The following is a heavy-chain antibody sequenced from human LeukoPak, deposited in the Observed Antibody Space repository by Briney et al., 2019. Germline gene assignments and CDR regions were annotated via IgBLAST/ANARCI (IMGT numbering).Heavy chain of an antibody. CDR3: ARQGFSTAGGYDY. CDR2: IYTSGST. Sequence: SETLSLTCTVSGGSISSHYWSWIRLPAGKGLEWIGRIYTSGSTNSNPSLKSRVTMSVDTSKNQFSLMLNSVTAADTAIYYCARQGFSTAGGYDYWGQGTLVTVSS. CDR1: GGSISSHY. V-gene: IGHV4-4*07. J-gene: IGHJ4*02. D-gene: IGHD4-17*01.